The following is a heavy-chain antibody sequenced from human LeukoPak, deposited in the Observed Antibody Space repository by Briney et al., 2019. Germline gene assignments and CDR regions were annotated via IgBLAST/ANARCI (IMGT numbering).Heavy chain of an antibody. V-gene: IGHV3-43D*03. J-gene: IGHJ6*03. CDR3: VLGPSKYYYYYNDMDD. CDR2: INWDGNST. D-gene: IGHD1-26*01. Sequence: GGSLRLSCAASGFTFSSYAMHWVRQAPGKGLGWVSLINWDGNSTYYADSVKGRFTISRDNSQNSLYLQMNSLRAEDTALYYCVLGPSKYYYYYNDMDDWGKGTTVTVSS. CDR1: GFTFSSYA.